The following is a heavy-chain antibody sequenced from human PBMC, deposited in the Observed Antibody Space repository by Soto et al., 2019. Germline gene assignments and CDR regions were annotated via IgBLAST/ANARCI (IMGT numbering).Heavy chain of an antibody. CDR3: ARGVWVTDGGMNYYYYYMDV. J-gene: IGHJ6*03. D-gene: IGHD2-21*02. Sequence: QVQLVQSGAEVQKPGSSLRVSCEASGGTLSSYTFNWVRQAPGQGLEWMGMIIPVLNITNYAQNFKGRVTITADKSTSTVYMELSSLRSDDSAIYYCARGVWVTDGGMNYYYYYMDVWGKGSTVTVSS. V-gene: IGHV1-69*02. CDR2: IIPVLNIT. CDR1: GGTLSSYT.